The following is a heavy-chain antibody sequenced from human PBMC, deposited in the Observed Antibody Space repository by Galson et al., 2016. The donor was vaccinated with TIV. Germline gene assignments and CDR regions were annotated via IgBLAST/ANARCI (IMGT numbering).Heavy chain of an antibody. Sequence: LSLSCSVSGGSISSHYWSWIRQPPGKGLEWIGYIHHSGSTNYNPSLKSRLTISVNTSKNQFSLILSSVTAADTAIYYCVGGTLQYSYYFDHWGQGILVTVSS. CDR3: VGGTLQYSYYFDH. J-gene: IGHJ4*02. D-gene: IGHD4-11*01. CDR2: IHHSGST. CDR1: GGSISSHY. V-gene: IGHV4-59*11.